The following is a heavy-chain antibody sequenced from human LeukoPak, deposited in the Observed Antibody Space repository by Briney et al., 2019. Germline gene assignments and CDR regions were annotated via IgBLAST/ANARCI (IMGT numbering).Heavy chain of an antibody. J-gene: IGHJ6*02. CDR2: IKQDGSEK. V-gene: IGHV3-7*01. Sequence: QPGGSLRLSCAASGFSFSSCAMTWVRQAPGKGLEWVANIKQDGSEKYYVDSVKGRFTISRDNAKNSLYLQMNSLGVEDTAVYYCARDRHYDILSGFHNYYGMDVWGQGTTVTVSS. D-gene: IGHD3-9*01. CDR3: ARDRHYDILSGFHNYYGMDV. CDR1: GFSFSSCA.